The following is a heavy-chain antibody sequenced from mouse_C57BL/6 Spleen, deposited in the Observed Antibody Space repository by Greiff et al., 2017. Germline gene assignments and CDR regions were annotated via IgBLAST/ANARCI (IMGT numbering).Heavy chain of an antibody. CDR2: IYPGSGST. CDR3: ARGEAYYSSFFDY. J-gene: IGHJ2*01. D-gene: IGHD2-12*01. Sequence: QVQLQQPGAELVKPGASVKMSCKASGYTFTSYWITWVKQRPGQGLEWIGDIYPGSGSTNYNEKFKSKATLTVDTSSSTAYMQLSSLTSEDSAVYYCARGEAYYSSFFDYWGQGTTLTVSS. V-gene: IGHV1-55*01. CDR1: GYTFTSYW.